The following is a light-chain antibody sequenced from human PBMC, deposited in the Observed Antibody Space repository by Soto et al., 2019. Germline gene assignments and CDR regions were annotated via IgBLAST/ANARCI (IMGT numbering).Light chain of an antibody. CDR3: QQYGTFPWT. J-gene: IGKJ1*01. Sequence: EIVLTQSPATLSLSPWERAALSCMASQSVNFYLAWYQQKPVQAPRRLIYGVSNRATGIPDRFSGSGSWADFALTTSRLESEDFAVYYCQQYGTFPWTFGQGTKVDIK. CDR1: QSVNFY. V-gene: IGKV3-20*01. CDR2: GVS.